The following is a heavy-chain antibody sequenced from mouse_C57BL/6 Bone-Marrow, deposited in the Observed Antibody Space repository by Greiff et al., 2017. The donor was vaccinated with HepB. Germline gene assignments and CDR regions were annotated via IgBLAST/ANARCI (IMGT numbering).Heavy chain of an antibody. J-gene: IGHJ3*01. D-gene: IGHD2-3*01. CDR2: IHPNSGST. V-gene: IGHV1-64*01. CDR3: ARCGWLLRGGFAY. Sequence: QVQLQQPGAELVKPGASVKLSCKASGYTFTSYWMHWVKQRPGQGLEWIGMIHPNSGSTNYNEKFKSKATLTVDKSSSTAYMQRSSLTSEDSAVYYCARCGWLLRGGFAYWGQGTLVTVSA. CDR1: GYTFTSYW.